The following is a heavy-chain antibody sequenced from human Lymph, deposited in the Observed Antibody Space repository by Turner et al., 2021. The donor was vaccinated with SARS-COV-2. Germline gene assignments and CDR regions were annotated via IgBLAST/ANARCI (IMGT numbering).Heavy chain of an antibody. J-gene: IGHJ5*02. D-gene: IGHD2-21*02. Sequence: QVQLHESGPRLVKPWETLSLACTVSGGSMTSNYWSWIRQPPGKRLGWIGYIYYSASTNNNPSLNSRVTISVDTSINQFSLKLTSVTAADTAIYYCARETVNNWVDPWGQGILVTVSS. CDR1: GGSMTSNY. CDR2: IYYSAST. CDR3: ARETVNNWVDP. V-gene: IGHV4-59*13.